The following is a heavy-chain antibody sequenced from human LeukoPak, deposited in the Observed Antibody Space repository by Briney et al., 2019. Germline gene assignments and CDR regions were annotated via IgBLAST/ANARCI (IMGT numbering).Heavy chain of an antibody. CDR2: VHYSGST. CDR3: ARGWGFNDY. Sequence: SETLSLTCTVSRRSISGYHWSWIRQPPGKGLEWIGYVHYSGSTNYNPSLKSRVTISVDTSKSQFSLNLTSGTAADTAVYYCARGWGFNDYWGQGTLVTVSS. CDR1: RRSISGYH. V-gene: IGHV4-59*01. J-gene: IGHJ4*02. D-gene: IGHD7-27*01.